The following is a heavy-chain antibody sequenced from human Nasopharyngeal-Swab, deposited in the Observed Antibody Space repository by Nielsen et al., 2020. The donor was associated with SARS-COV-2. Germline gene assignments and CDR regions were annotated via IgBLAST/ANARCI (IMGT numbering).Heavy chain of an antibody. D-gene: IGHD1-14*01. CDR2: IYPGDSDT. CDR1: GYTFGTSW. V-gene: IGHV5-51*01. Sequence: GESLKISCKGSGYTFGTSWIGWVRQMPGKGLEWVGSIYPGDSDTRYSPSFQGQVTISADKSTSYTYLQWSRLEASDTAMYYCARQMDHDDIRTAFDAWGQGTMVTASS. J-gene: IGHJ3*01. CDR3: ARQMDHDDIRTAFDA.